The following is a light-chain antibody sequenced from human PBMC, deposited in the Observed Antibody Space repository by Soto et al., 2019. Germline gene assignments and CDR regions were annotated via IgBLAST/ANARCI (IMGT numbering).Light chain of an antibody. CDR1: QGISNY. Sequence: DIQLTQSPSFLSASVGDRVTITCRASQGISNYLAWYQQKAGKAPKLLIYRASTLQTGVPSRFSGSGSGTEFTLTIHSLQPEDFATYYCQELNSYPRTFGQGTKVDIK. V-gene: IGKV1-9*01. CDR3: QELNSYPRT. CDR2: RAS. J-gene: IGKJ1*01.